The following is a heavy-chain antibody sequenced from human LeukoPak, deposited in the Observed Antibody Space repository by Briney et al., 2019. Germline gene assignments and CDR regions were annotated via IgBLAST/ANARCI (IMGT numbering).Heavy chain of an antibody. V-gene: IGHV3-9*01. D-gene: IGHD2-21*02. Sequence: PGGSLRLSCVVSEFTFDDYAMHWVRQAPGKGLEWVSGISWNSGYIDYADSVKGRFTISRDNAKNSLYLQMNSLRAEDTALYYCAKDMGGMVVTAIPGYFQHWGQGTLVTVSS. J-gene: IGHJ1*01. CDR1: EFTFDDYA. CDR3: AKDMGGMVVTAIPGYFQH. CDR2: ISWNSGYI.